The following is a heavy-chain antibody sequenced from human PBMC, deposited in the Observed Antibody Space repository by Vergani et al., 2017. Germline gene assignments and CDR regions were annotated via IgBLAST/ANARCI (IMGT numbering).Heavy chain of an antibody. Sequence: EVQLLESGGGLVQPGGSLRLSCAASGFTFRSYAMSWVRQAPGKGLEWVSAISGSGGSTYYADSVKGRLTISRDNSKNTLYLQMNSLRAEDTAVYYCAKGARYYDSSNLRCWGQATLVTVSS. CDR3: AKGARYYDSSNLRC. J-gene: IGHJ4*02. V-gene: IGHV3-23*01. D-gene: IGHD3-22*01. CDR2: ISGSGGST. CDR1: GFTFRSYA.